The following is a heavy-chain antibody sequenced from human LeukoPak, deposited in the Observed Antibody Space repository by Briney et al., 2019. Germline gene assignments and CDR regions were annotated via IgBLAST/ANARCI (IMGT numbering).Heavy chain of an antibody. CDR1: GGTFSSYA. D-gene: IGHD2-2*01. J-gene: IGHJ4*02. Sequence: SVKVSCKASGGTFSSYAISWVRQAPGQGLEWMGGIIPIFGTANYAQKFQGRVTITTDESTSTAYMELSSLRSEDTAVYYCARGYCSSTSCYAPGIWGQGTLVTVSS. V-gene: IGHV1-69*05. CDR2: IIPIFGTA. CDR3: ARGYCSSTSCYAPGI.